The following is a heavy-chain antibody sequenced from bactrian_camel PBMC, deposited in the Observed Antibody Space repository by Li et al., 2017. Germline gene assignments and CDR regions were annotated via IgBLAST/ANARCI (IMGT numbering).Heavy chain of an antibody. CDR2: IRVIDGYA. D-gene: IGHD2*01. CDR3: AARGPYCYTKLSVRDFTY. V-gene: IGHV3S58*01. Sequence: QVQLVESGGGSAQAGGSLRLSCEASRQSYCMAWFRRVPGKEREVIATIRVIDGYAIYVDSVRGRFTISRDNAKNTLYLQMNSLKPEDTAMYYCAARGPYCYTKLSVRDFTYWGQGTQVTVSS. J-gene: IGHJ4*01. CDR1: RQSYC.